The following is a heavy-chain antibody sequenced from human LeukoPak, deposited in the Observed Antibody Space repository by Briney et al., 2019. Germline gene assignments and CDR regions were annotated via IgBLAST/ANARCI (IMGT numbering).Heavy chain of an antibody. CDR1: GGSISSYY. Sequence: TSETLSLTCTVSGGSISSYYWSWIRQPPGKGLEWIGYIYYSGSTNYNPSLKSRVTISVDTSKNQFSLRLSSVTAADTAVYYCARIAVAATGYNWFDPWGQGTLVTVSS. D-gene: IGHD6-19*01. J-gene: IGHJ5*02. CDR2: IYYSGST. V-gene: IGHV4-59*08. CDR3: ARIAVAATGYNWFDP.